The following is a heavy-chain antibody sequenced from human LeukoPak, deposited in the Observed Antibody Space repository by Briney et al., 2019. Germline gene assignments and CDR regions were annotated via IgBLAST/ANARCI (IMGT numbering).Heavy chain of an antibody. CDR1: GGSISSGDYY. D-gene: IGHD2-15*01. V-gene: IGHV4-30-4*01. CDR2: IYYSGST. CDR3: ARGPRIVVVVAATHYWFDP. Sequence: SQTLSLTCPVSGGSISSGDYYWSWIRPPPGKGLEWIGYIYYSGSTYYNPSLKSRVTISVDTSKNQSSLKLSSVTAADTAVYYCARGPRIVVVVAATHYWFDPWGQGTLVTVSS. J-gene: IGHJ5*02.